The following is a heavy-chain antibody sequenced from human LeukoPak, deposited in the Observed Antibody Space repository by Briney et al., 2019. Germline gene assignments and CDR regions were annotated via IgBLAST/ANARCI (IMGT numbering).Heavy chain of an antibody. J-gene: IGHJ5*02. CDR3: ARDNSVGDNAWWFDP. D-gene: IGHD1-26*01. V-gene: IGHV1-46*01. CDR2: INPTGDST. CDR1: GYTFTSYY. Sequence: VASVKVSCKASGYTFTSYYMHWVRQAPGLGLEWMGLINPTGDSTGYAQKFQGRVTMTRDMSTSTDFMELSSLRSEDTAVYYCARDNSVGDNAWWFDPWGQGTLVTVSS.